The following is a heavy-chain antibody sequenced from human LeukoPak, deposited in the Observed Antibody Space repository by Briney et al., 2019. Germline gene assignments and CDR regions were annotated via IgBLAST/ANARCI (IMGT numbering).Heavy chain of an antibody. Sequence: SETLSLTCTVSGGSISSYYWSWIRQPAGKGLEWIGRIYTSGSTNYNPSLKSRVTMSVDTSKNQFSLKLSSVTAADTAVYYCARALNKPSISSRYCSGGSCYPPDYYYYMDVWGKGTTVTISS. CDR1: GGSISSYY. J-gene: IGHJ6*03. CDR3: ARALNKPSISSRYCSGGSCYPPDYYYYMDV. D-gene: IGHD2-15*01. V-gene: IGHV4-4*07. CDR2: IYTSGST.